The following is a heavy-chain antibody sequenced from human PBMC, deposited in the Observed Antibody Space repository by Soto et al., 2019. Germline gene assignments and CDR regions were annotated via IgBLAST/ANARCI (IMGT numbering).Heavy chain of an antibody. CDR3: ARMAAFGSLNWLAP. CDR2: MNPGSGDT. J-gene: IGHJ5*02. Sequence: ASVKVSCKASGYSFTNNDVSWVRQATGQGLEWMGWMNPGSGDTGYAQKFQGRVTMTRDISIATAYMELSSLRSDNTAIYYCARMAAFGSLNWLAPWGQGNQVSVS. D-gene: IGHD3-16*01. CDR1: GYSFTNND. V-gene: IGHV1-8*01.